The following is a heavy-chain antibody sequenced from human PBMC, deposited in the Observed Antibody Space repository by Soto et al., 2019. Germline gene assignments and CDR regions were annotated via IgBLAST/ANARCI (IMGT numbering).Heavy chain of an antibody. CDR1: GFTFSSYA. J-gene: IGHJ4*02. CDR3: AKAPPTWRSGNYVIDY. V-gene: IGHV3-23*01. Sequence: EVQLLESGGDLVQPGGSLRLSCAASGFTFSSYAMTWVRQASGEGREWVAATGGAGGTTFYADSVKGRFTISRDNSKNTLDLQMNSLRTEDTAIYFCAKAPPTWRSGNYVIDYWGQGTLVTVSP. D-gene: IGHD1-26*01. CDR2: TGGAGGTT.